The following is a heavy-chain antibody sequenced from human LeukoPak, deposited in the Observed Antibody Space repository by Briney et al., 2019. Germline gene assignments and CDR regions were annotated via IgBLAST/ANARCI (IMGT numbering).Heavy chain of an antibody. D-gene: IGHD1-26*01. CDR3: ARERGSYGFDAFDI. J-gene: IGHJ3*02. Sequence: GASVKVSCKASGYSFTNYGFNWVRQAPGQGLEWMGWISAYNGNTNYAQKLQGRVTMTTDTSTSTAYMELRSLRSDDTAVYYCARERGSYGFDAFDIWGQGTMVTVSS. CDR2: ISAYNGNT. CDR1: GYSFTNYG. V-gene: IGHV1-18*01.